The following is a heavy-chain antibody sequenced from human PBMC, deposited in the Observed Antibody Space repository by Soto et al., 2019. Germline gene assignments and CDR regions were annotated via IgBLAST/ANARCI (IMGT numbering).Heavy chain of an antibody. J-gene: IGHJ4*02. D-gene: IGHD3-3*01. Sequence: GGSLRLSCAASGFTFSGSVMHWVRQASGKGLEWVGRIRSKANNYATAYAASVKGRFTISRDDSRNTAYLQMNSLKTEDTAVYYCARGVYDFWSGHPKGLDYWGQGTVVTVSS. V-gene: IGHV3-73*01. CDR2: IRSKANNYAT. CDR3: ARGVYDFWSGHPKGLDY. CDR1: GFTFSGSV.